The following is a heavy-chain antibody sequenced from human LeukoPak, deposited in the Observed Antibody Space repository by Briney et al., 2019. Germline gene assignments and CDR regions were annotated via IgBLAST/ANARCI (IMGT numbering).Heavy chain of an antibody. CDR2: IYYSGST. CDR1: GGSISSYY. D-gene: IGHD3-22*01. J-gene: IGHJ4*02. V-gene: IGHV4-59*08. CDR3: ARTDYYDSSGYYPFDY. Sequence: PSETLCLTCAASGGSISSYYWSWIRQPPGKGLEWIGDIYYSGSTNYNPSLKNRVTISVDTSKNQFSLKLSSVTAADTAVYYCARTDYYDSSGYYPFDYWGQGTLVTVSS.